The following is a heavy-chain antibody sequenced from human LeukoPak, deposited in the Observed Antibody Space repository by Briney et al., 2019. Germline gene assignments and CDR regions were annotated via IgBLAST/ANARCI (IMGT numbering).Heavy chain of an antibody. V-gene: IGHV3-23*01. Sequence: PGGSLRLSCAASGFSFSSYGMSWVRQAPGKGLEWVSGISGGGGSTYCTDSVKGRFSISRDNSKNTLYLQMNSLRAEDTAVYYCAKAGDFGIQLWFDYWGQGTLVTVSS. CDR2: ISGGGGST. CDR3: AKAGDFGIQLWFDY. J-gene: IGHJ4*02. CDR1: GFSFSSYG. D-gene: IGHD5-18*01.